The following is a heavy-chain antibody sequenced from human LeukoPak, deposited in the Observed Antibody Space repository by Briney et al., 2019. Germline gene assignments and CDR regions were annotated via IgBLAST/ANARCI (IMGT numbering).Heavy chain of an antibody. J-gene: IGHJ4*02. Sequence: GGSLRLSCAASGFTVSSNYMSWVRQAPGKGLEWVSVIYSGGSTYYADSVKGRFTISRDNSKNTLYFQMNSLRAEDTAVYYCARWRSSSWAFDYWGQGTLVTVSS. CDR1: GFTVSSNY. CDR2: IYSGGST. CDR3: ARWRSSSWAFDY. V-gene: IGHV3-53*01. D-gene: IGHD6-13*01.